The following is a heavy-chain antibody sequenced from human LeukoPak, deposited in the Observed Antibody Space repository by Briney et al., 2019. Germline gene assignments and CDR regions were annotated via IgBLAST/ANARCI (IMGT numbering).Heavy chain of an antibody. CDR3: ASSLNPLPFFDG. Sequence: SETLSLTCTVSGGSISSGGYYWSWIRQHPGKGLEWIGYIYYSGSTYYNPSLKSRVTISVDTSKNQFSLKLSSVTAADTAVSYCASSLNPLPFFDGWGQGTLVTVSS. V-gene: IGHV4-31*03. CDR2: IYYSGST. J-gene: IGHJ4*02. D-gene: IGHD3-3*01. CDR1: GGSISSGGYY.